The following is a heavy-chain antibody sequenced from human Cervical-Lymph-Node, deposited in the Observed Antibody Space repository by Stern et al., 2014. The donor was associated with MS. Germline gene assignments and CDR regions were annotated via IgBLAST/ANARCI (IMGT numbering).Heavy chain of an antibody. CDR2: ISTYNDKT. V-gene: IGHV1-18*01. D-gene: IGHD1-7*01. CDR3: ARDLRVLGTTGWFDP. J-gene: IGHJ5*02. Sequence: VQLLESGPEVKNPGASVKVSCKASGYTFTTFGVNWVRQAPGQGLEWMGWISTYNDKTTYAQKFQGRVIMSTDASTSTAYMEMRGLRSDDTAIYYCARDLRVLGTTGWFDPWGQGTLVTVSS. CDR1: GYTFTTFG.